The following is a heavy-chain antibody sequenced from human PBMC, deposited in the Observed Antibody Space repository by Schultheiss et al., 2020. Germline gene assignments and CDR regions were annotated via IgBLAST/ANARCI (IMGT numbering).Heavy chain of an antibody. D-gene: IGHD3-10*01. J-gene: IGHJ3*02. CDR1: GYTFTSYA. Sequence: ASVKVSCKASGYTFTSYAISWVRQAPGQGLEWMGRIIPILGIANYAQKLQGRVTMTTDTSTSTAYMELRSLRSDDTAVYYCARGMEGPYYYGSGSYREAGGPDAFDIWGQGTMVTVSS. CDR3: ARGMEGPYYYGSGSYREAGGPDAFDI. CDR2: IIPILGIA. V-gene: IGHV1-18*01.